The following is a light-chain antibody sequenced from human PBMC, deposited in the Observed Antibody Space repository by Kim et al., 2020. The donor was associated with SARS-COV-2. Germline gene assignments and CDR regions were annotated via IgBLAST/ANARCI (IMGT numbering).Light chain of an antibody. J-gene: IGKJ3*01. CDR3: QQYGSSLFT. Sequence: SPGERATLSCRASQSVSSSYLAWYQQKPGQAPRLLIYGASSRATDIPDRFSGSGSGTDFTLTISRLEPEDFAVYYCQQYGSSLFTFGPGTKVDIK. CDR2: GAS. V-gene: IGKV3-20*01. CDR1: QSVSSSY.